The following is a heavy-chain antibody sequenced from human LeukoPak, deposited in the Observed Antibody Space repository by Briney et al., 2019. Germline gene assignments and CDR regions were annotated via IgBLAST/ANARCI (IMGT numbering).Heavy chain of an antibody. CDR3: ARGHYNYGLGSYYFSS. CDR1: GGSISSGDFY. CDR2: IYYSGST. J-gene: IGHJ4*02. V-gene: IGHV4-30-4*01. Sequence: SETLSLTCIVSGGSISSGDFYWSWIRQPPGKELEWIGYIYYSGSTYSNPSLKSRVTVSVDTSKNQSSLRLNSVTAADAAVYYCARGHYNYGLGSYYFSSWGQGTPVTVSS. D-gene: IGHD3-10*01.